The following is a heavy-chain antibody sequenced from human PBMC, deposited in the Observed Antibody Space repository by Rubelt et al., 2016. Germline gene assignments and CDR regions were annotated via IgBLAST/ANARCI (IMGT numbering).Heavy chain of an antibody. V-gene: IGHV1-18*01. CDR2: ISAYHGNT. CDR1: GYTFTRSG. Sequence: QVQLVQSGAEVKKPGASVKVSCKASGYTFTRSGISWVRQAPGQGLEWMGWISAYHGNTNYAQKLQGRGTMTTETATSTAYMELRSLRSDDTAVDYCARDEPYSSSWYDYWGQGTLVTVSS. D-gene: IGHD6-13*01. J-gene: IGHJ4*02. CDR3: ARDEPYSSSWYDY.